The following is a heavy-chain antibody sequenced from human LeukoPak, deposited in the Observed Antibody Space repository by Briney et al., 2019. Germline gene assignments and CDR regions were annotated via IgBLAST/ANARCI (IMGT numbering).Heavy chain of an antibody. CDR2: SSPTGDIT. V-gene: IGHV4-34*01. D-gene: IGHD2-21*01. CDR3: ARVPDFIARPCDS. Sequence: SETLSLTCAVYGGSFSGNYWTLIRQTPGRGLEWIGESSPTGDITGYNPSLKGRATISVDSSKNQFSLKLTSVTAADTGVYYCARVPDFIARPCDSWGPGTLVTISS. J-gene: IGHJ4*02. CDR1: GGSFSGNY.